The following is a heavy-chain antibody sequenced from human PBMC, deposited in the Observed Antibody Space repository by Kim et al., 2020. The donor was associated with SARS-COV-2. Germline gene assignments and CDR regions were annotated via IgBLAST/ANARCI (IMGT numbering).Heavy chain of an antibody. CDR3: AKDAARGFGEGRFDP. Sequence: GGSLRLSCAASGFTFSSYAMSWVRQAPGKGLEWFSAISGSGGSTYYADSVKGRFTISRDNSKNTLYLQMNSLRAEDTAVYYCAKDAARGFGEGRFDPWGQGTLVTVSS. CDR1: GFTFSSYA. V-gene: IGHV3-23*01. D-gene: IGHD3-10*01. CDR2: ISGSGGST. J-gene: IGHJ5*02.